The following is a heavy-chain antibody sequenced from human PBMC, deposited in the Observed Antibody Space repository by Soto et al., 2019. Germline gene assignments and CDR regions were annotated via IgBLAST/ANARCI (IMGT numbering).Heavy chain of an antibody. CDR3: ARDRGAAMAPVYGMDV. D-gene: IGHD5-18*01. J-gene: IGHJ6*02. V-gene: IGHV3-33*01. CDR2: IWYDGSNK. Sequence: PGGSLRLSCAASGFTFSSYGMHWVRQAPGKGLEWVAVIWYDGSNKYYADSVKGRFTISRDNSKNTLYLQMNSLRAEDTAVYYCARDRGAAMAPVYGMDVWGQGTTVTVSS. CDR1: GFTFSSYG.